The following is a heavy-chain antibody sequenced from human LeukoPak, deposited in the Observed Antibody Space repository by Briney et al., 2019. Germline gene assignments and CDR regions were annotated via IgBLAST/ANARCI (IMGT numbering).Heavy chain of an antibody. CDR2: ITSSSSFI. D-gene: IGHD2-15*01. CDR1: GFTFRSYS. V-gene: IGHV3-21*01. CDR3: ARDTPGRDCSGGSCYGYGLDV. J-gene: IGHJ6*02. Sequence: GGSLRLSCAASGFTFRSYSMNWVRQAPGKGLEWVCSITSSSSFIYHAESVKGRFTISRDNAKNSLYLQMNSLRAEDTAVYYCARDTPGRDCSGGSCYGYGLDVWGQGTTVTVSS.